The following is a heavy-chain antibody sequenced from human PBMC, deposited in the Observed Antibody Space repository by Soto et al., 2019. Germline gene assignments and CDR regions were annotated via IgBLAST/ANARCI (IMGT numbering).Heavy chain of an antibody. D-gene: IGHD6-13*01. CDR3: ASSLAAAGTQWFDP. Sequence: PSETLSLTCTVSGGSISSYYWSWIRQPPGKGLEWIGYIYYSGSTNYNPSLKSRVTISVDTSKNQFSLKLSSVTAADTAVYYCASSLAAAGTQWFDPWGQGTLVTVSS. CDR1: GGSISSYY. V-gene: IGHV4-59*01. J-gene: IGHJ5*02. CDR2: IYYSGST.